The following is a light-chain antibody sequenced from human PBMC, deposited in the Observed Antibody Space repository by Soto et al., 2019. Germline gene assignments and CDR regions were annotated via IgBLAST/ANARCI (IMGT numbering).Light chain of an antibody. CDR3: QQYYGTPFT. Sequence: DIVMTQSPDSLAVSLGERATINCKSSQSVLYSSNNENYLAWYQQKPGQPPKLLIYWASTRESGVPDRFSGSGFGTDFTLTISSLQAEDVAVYYCQQYYGTPFTFGPGTKVDIK. CDR2: WAS. CDR1: QSVLYSSNNENY. V-gene: IGKV4-1*01. J-gene: IGKJ3*01.